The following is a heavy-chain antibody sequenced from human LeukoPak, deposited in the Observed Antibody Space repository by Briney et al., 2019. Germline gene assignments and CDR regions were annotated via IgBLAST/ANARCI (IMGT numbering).Heavy chain of an antibody. Sequence: GGSLRLSCAASGFTFDDYAMHWVRQAPGKGLEWVSGISWNSGSIGYADSVKGRFTISRDNAKNSLYLQMKSLRAEDTALYYCAKDISYSSSWYYFDYWGQGTLVTVSS. D-gene: IGHD6-13*01. CDR1: GFTFDDYA. CDR2: ISWNSGSI. CDR3: AKDISYSSSWYYFDY. V-gene: IGHV3-9*01. J-gene: IGHJ4*02.